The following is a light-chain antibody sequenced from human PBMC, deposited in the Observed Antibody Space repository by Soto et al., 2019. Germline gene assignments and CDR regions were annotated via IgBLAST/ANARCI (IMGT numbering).Light chain of an antibody. V-gene: IGKV3-15*01. J-gene: IGKJ1*01. CDR3: QQYNDWPWT. Sequence: IVMTGSPVTLSVSPGERATLSCRASQSVSTKLAWYQHKPGQAPRLLIYGATTRAPDVPARFSGTGPGTDFILTISSLQSEDFAVYYCQQYNDWPWTFGQGTKVDIK. CDR2: GAT. CDR1: QSVSTK.